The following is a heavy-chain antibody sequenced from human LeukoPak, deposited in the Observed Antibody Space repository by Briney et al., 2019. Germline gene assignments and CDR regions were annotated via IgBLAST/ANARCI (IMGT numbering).Heavy chain of an antibody. CDR2: FDPEDGET. Sequence: ASVKVSCKASGYTFTSYGISWVRQAPGQGLEWMGGFDPEDGETIYAQKFQGRVTMTEDTSTDTAYMELSSLRSEDTAVYYCATDYDILTGYYKRAFDIWGQGTVVTVSS. CDR3: ATDYDILTGYYKRAFDI. J-gene: IGHJ3*02. V-gene: IGHV1-24*01. D-gene: IGHD3-9*01. CDR1: GYTFTSYG.